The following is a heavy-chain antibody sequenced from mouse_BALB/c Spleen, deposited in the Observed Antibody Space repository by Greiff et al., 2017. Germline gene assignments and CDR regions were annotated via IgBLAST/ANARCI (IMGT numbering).Heavy chain of an antibody. D-gene: IGHD3-1*01. Sequence: VKLMESGAELVRPGTSVKVSCKASGYAFTNYLIEWVKQRPGQGLEWIGVINPGSGGTNYNEKFKGKATLTADKSSSTAYMQLSSLTSDDSAVYFCARESSGYLFAYWGQGTLVTVSA. J-gene: IGHJ3*01. V-gene: IGHV1-54*01. CDR1: GYAFTNYL. CDR2: INPGSGGT. CDR3: ARESSGYLFAY.